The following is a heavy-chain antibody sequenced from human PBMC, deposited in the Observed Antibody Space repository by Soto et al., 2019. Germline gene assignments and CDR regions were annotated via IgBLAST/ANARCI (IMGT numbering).Heavy chain of an antibody. Sequence: SETLSLTCTVSGGSISSGGYYWSWLRQHPGKGLEWIGYIYYSGSTYYNPSLKSRVTISVDTSKNQFSLELSSVTAADTAVYYWAKAGGEYSHAPSDYWGQGTLVTVSS. J-gene: IGHJ4*02. D-gene: IGHD4-4*01. CDR3: AKAGGEYSHAPSDY. V-gene: IGHV4-31*03. CDR1: GGSISSGGYY. CDR2: IYYSGST.